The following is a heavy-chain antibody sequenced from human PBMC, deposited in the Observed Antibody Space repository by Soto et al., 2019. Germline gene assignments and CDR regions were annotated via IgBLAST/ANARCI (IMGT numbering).Heavy chain of an antibody. CDR2: ISYGGNNK. J-gene: IGHJ4*02. CDR3: AREEFEAGRGHFGY. CDR1: GFTFSTSA. V-gene: IGHV3-30-3*01. D-gene: IGHD6-13*01. Sequence: QVQVVESGGGVVQPGGSLRLSCAACGFTFSTSAMHWVRQAPGKGLEWMAMISYGGNNKYYADSVKGRFTISRDISESTLYLQMNSLRTEDTAVYYCAREEFEAGRGHFGYWGQGTLVSVSS.